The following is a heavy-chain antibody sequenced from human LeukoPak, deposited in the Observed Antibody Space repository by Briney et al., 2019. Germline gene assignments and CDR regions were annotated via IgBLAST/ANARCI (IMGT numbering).Heavy chain of an antibody. V-gene: IGHV1-46*01. Sequence: ASVKVSCKASGYTFTSYYMHWVRQAPGQGLEWMGIINPSGGSTSYAQKFQGRVTMTRDTSTSTVYMKLSSLRSEDTAVYYCARGPADIVVVTVGEYFQHWGQGTLVTVSS. CDR2: INPSGGST. CDR1: GYTFTSYY. J-gene: IGHJ1*01. CDR3: ARGPADIVVVTVGEYFQH. D-gene: IGHD2-21*02.